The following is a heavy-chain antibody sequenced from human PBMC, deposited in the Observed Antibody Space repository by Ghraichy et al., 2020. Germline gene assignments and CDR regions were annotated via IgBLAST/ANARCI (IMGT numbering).Heavy chain of an antibody. Sequence: SETLSLTCAVYGGSFSGYYWSWIRQPPGKGLEWIGEINHSGSTNYNPSLKSRVTISVDTSKNQFSLKLSSVTAADTAVYYCARRPGDSNTYYFDYWGQGTLVTVSS. CDR3: ARRPGDSNTYYFDY. CDR2: INHSGST. D-gene: IGHD2-21*02. V-gene: IGHV4-34*01. CDR1: GGSFSGYY. J-gene: IGHJ4*02.